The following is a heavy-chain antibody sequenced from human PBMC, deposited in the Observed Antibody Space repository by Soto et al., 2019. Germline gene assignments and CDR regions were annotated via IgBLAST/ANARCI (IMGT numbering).Heavy chain of an antibody. J-gene: IGHJ4*02. CDR3: TREVENIRGIISSGY. V-gene: IGHV1-18*04. Sequence: QVQLVQSGGEVKKPGASVRVSCKASGYPFTTYGMSWVRQAPGQGLEWMGWMSAYSGDTRYAQKVQGRVIMTRDTSTSTAYMELGSLGSDDTAMYYCTREVENIRGIISSGYWGQGSLVTVSS. D-gene: IGHD3-3*02. CDR1: GYPFTTYG. CDR2: MSAYSGDT.